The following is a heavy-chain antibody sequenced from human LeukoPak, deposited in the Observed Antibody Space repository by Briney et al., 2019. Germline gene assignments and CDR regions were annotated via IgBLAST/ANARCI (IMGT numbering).Heavy chain of an antibody. CDR1: GFTFSKYW. J-gene: IGHJ4*02. V-gene: IGHV3-74*01. CDR2: INTDGTVT. D-gene: IGHD6-19*01. Sequence: GGSLRLSCAASGFTFSKYWMLSGRQAPGKGLEGVSRINTDGTVTAYADSVKGRFTVSRDNADNTMFLHMNSVRDEDTAVYYCATKQWLAQPPDCWGQGTPVTVSS. CDR3: ATKQWLAQPPDC.